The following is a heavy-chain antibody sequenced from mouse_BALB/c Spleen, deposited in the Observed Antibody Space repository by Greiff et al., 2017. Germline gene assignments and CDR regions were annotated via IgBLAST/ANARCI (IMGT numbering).Heavy chain of an antibody. D-gene: IGHD2-4*01. V-gene: IGHV14-3*02. CDR3: ARYYDYDNWYFDV. Sequence: VQLQQSGAELVKPGASVKLSCTASGFNIKDTYMHWVKQRPEQGLEWIGRIDPANGNTKYDPKFQGKATITADTSSNTAYLQLSSLTSEDSAVYYCARYYDYDNWYFDVWGAGTTVTVSS. CDR2: IDPANGNT. CDR1: GFNIKDTY. J-gene: IGHJ1*01.